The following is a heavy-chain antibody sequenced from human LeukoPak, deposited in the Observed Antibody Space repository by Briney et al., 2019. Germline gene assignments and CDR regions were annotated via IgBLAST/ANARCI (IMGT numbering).Heavy chain of an antibody. CDR1: GGSISSGDYY. CDR2: IYYSGST. J-gene: IGHJ4*02. D-gene: IGHD2-2*01. CDR3: ARGRLDCSSTSCYGLDY. Sequence: SETLSLTCTVSGGSISSGDYYWSWIRQPPGKGLEWIGYIYYSGSTYYNPSLKSRVTISVDTSKNQVSLKLSSVTSADTAVYYCARGRLDCSSTSCYGLDYWGQGTLVTVSS. V-gene: IGHV4-30-4*01.